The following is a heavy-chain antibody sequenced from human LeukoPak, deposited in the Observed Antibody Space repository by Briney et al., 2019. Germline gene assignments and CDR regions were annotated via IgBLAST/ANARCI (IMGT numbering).Heavy chain of an antibody. V-gene: IGHV3-21*01. J-gene: IGHJ4*02. CDR2: ISRSSSHI. Sequence: PGGSLRLSCAASGFTFSTYSMNWVRQAPGKGLEWVSSISRSSSHIYYADSVKGRFTISRDNAKSSLYLLMNSLRAEDTAVYYCARAKRWIGSSWHFDNWGQGTLVTVSS. CDR3: ARAKRWIGSSWHFDN. CDR1: GFTFSTYS. D-gene: IGHD6-13*01.